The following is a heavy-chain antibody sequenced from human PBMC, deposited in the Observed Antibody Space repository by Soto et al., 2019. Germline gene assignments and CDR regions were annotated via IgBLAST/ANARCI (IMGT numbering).Heavy chain of an antibody. J-gene: IGHJ4*02. CDR2: IYYTGNT. D-gene: IGHD3-16*01. Sequence: SETLSLTCTVSGGSISSTSYYWGWIRQPPGKGLEWIGHIYYTGNTYYNPSLKSRVTISVDTSKNQFSLKLSSVTAADTAVYYCARAWGPVDYWGQGTLVTVSS. CDR1: GGSISSTSYY. V-gene: IGHV4-39*07. CDR3: ARAWGPVDY.